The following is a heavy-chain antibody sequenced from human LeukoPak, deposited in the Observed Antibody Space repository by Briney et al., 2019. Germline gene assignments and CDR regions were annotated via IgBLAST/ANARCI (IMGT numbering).Heavy chain of an antibody. V-gene: IGHV1-69*05. J-gene: IGHJ4*02. CDR1: GGTFSSYA. CDR3: ARGDYGSNSHFDS. D-gene: IGHD4-23*01. Sequence: GASVKVSCKASGGTFSSYAISWVRQAPGQGLEWMGGIIPIFGTANYAQEFQGRVTITRDTSASTACMELSSLRSEDTAVYYCARGDYGSNSHFDSWGQGTLVTVSS. CDR2: IIPIFGTA.